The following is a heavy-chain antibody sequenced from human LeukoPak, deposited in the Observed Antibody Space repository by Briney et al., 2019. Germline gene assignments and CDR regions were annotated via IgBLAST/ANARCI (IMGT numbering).Heavy chain of an antibody. J-gene: IGHJ4*02. Sequence: PGGSLRLSCAVSGFTFSTYWMSWVRQDPGKGLEWVANMKQDGNEEYYVDSVKGRFTISRDNAKNSLYLQMNSLRAEDTAVYYCARPYSSGWYGVFNYWGQGTLVTVSS. CDR3: ARPYSSGWYGVFNY. CDR1: GFTFSTYW. V-gene: IGHV3-7*05. D-gene: IGHD6-19*01. CDR2: MKQDGNEE.